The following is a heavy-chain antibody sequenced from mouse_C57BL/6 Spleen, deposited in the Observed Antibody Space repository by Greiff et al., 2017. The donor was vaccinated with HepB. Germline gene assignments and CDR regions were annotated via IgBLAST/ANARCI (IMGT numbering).Heavy chain of an antibody. CDR2: INPSSGYT. CDR1: GYTFTSYW. CDR3: ARERITTVVALDFDY. D-gene: IGHD1-1*01. J-gene: IGHJ2*01. Sequence: VQLQQSGAELAKPGASVKLSCKASGYTFTSYWMHWVKQRPGQGLDWIGYINPSSGYTKYNQKFKDKATLTADKSSSTAYMQLSSLTYEDSAVYYCARERITTVVALDFDYWGQGTTLTVSS. V-gene: IGHV1-7*01.